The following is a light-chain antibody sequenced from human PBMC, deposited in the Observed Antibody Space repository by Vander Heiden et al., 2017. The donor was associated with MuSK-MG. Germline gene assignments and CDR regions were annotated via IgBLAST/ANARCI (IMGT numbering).Light chain of an antibody. CDR1: QSVSDY. J-gene: IGKJ3*01. V-gene: IGKV3-11*01. Sequence: EIVLTQSPATLSLSPGERATLSCRASQSVSDYLAGDQQRPGQAPRLLIYDASNRATGIQDRFSGSGSGTDFTLTSSSLEPEDFAGDYGQQRETFGPGTKVDIK. CDR3: QQRET. CDR2: DAS.